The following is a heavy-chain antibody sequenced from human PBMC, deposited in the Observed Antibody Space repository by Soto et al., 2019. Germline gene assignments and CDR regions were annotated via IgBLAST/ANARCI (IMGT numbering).Heavy chain of an antibody. J-gene: IGHJ5*02. CDR2: IIPIFGTA. Sequence: VASVKVSCKASGGTFSSYASSWVRQAPGQGLEWMGGIIPIFGTANYAQKFQGRVTITADESTSTAYMELSSLRSEDTAVYYCARGFSVIKYSSSWYNWFDPWGQGTLVTVSS. CDR3: ARGFSVIKYSSSWYNWFDP. D-gene: IGHD6-13*01. CDR1: GGTFSSYA. V-gene: IGHV1-69*13.